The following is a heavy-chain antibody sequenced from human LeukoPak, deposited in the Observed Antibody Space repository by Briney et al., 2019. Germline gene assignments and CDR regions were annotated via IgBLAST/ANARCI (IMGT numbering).Heavy chain of an antibody. D-gene: IGHD3-22*01. CDR2: ISASGGRT. V-gene: IGHV3-23*01. CDR3: VEGGAPSYYDGSGDAYFAY. Sequence: GGSLRLSCAASGFTFSSYAMSWVRQAPGKGREWVSVISASGGRTSYADSVKGRFTVSRDNSKNTLYLQMNSMRAADTAVYFCVEGGAPSYYDGSGDAYFAYWGQGTLVTVSS. J-gene: IGHJ4*02. CDR1: GFTFSSYA.